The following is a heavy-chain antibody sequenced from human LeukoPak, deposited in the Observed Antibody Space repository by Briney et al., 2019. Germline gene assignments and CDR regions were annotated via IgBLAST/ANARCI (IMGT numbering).Heavy chain of an antibody. CDR1: GYSFTSYW. D-gene: IGHD6-19*01. Sequence: GASLQISCKGSGYSFTSYWIGWVRQMPGKGLEWMGIIYPGDSDTRYSPSFQGQVTISADKSISTAYLQWSSLKASDTAMYYCARRVIAVAGRDYYGMDVWGQGTTVTVSS. CDR3: ARRVIAVAGRDYYGMDV. V-gene: IGHV5-51*01. CDR2: IYPGDSDT. J-gene: IGHJ6*02.